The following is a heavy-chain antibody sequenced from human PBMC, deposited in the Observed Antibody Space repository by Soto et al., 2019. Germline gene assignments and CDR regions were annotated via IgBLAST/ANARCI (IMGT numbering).Heavy chain of an antibody. V-gene: IGHV1-18*01. CDR1: GDTFASYG. CDR2: ISINSGNT. J-gene: IGHJ4*02. D-gene: IGHD6-13*01. Sequence: QVQLVQSGAEVKKPGASVKVSCKASGDTFASYGINWVRQAPGQGLEWMGWISINSGNTNYAQNFQGRVTMTTDTSTTTVFMELWSLRSDDTAVYYCAGGIGAGQGFDYWGQGTLVTVSS. CDR3: AGGIGAGQGFDY.